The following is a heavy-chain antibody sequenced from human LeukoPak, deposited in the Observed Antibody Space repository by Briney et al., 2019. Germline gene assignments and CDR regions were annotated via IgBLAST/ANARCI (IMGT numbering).Heavy chain of an antibody. J-gene: IGHJ4*02. D-gene: IGHD3-10*01. Sequence: GGSLRLSCAASGFTFSSYAMSWVRQAPGKGLEWVSSISTSGGSTYYADSVKGRFTISRDNSKNTLYLQMNSLRAEDTAVYYCARVGVFGTSRLPLRAFDYWGQGTLVTVSS. CDR2: ISTSGGST. CDR3: ARVGVFGTSRLPLRAFDY. V-gene: IGHV3-23*01. CDR1: GFTFSSYA.